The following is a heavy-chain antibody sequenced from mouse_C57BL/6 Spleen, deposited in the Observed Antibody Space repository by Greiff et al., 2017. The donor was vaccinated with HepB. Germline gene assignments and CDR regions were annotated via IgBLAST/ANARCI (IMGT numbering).Heavy chain of an antibody. J-gene: IGHJ1*03. V-gene: IGHV1-69*01. CDR1: GYTFTSYW. CDR2: IDPSDSYT. Sequence: VQLQQPGAELVMPGASVKLSCKASGYTFTSYWMHWVKQRPGQGLEWIGEIDPSDSYTNYNQKFKGKSTLTVDKSSSTAYMQLSSLTSEDSAVYYCASGLRGDWYFDVWGTGTTVTVSS. D-gene: IGHD2-4*01. CDR3: ASGLRGDWYFDV.